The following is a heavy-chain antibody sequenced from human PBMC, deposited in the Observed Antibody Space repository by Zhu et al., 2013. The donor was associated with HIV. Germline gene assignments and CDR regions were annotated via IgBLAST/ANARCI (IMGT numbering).Heavy chain of an antibody. D-gene: IGHD6-19*01. CDR3: ARAPIRILGVAGPYYFDS. CDR2: MNPNSSNT. J-gene: IGHJ4*02. CDR1: GHTFSNYD. Sequence: QVQLVQSGAEVKKPGASVRVSCKTSGHTFSNYDINWVRQVPGQGLEWMGWMNPNSSNTAYAPKFKGRVTMTRNTSINTAYLDLTTLRSEDTAIYYCARAPIRILGVAGPYYFDSWGQGTLGHRLL. V-gene: IGHV1-8*01.